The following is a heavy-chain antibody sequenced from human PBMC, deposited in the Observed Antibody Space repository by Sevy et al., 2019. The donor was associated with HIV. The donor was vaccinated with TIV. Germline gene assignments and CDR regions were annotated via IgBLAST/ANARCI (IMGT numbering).Heavy chain of an antibody. CDR2: ISSSGSTI. Sequence: GGSLRLSCPASGFTFRDYYMSWIRQAPGKGLEWVSYISSSGSTIYYADSVKGRFTISRDNAKNSLYLQMNSLRAEDTAVYYCARDLASSDLCDYWGQGTLVTVSS. V-gene: IGHV3-11*01. J-gene: IGHJ4*02. CDR3: ARDLASSDLCDY. CDR1: GFTFRDYY. D-gene: IGHD6-19*01.